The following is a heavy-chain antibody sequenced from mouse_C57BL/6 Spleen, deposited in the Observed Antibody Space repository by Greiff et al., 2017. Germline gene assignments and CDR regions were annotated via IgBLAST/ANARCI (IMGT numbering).Heavy chain of an antibody. V-gene: IGHV1-55*01. CDR3: ARGYYYGSSPSYCDY. CDR2: IHPGSGST. J-gene: IGHJ2*01. D-gene: IGHD1-1*01. CDR1: GYTFTSYW. Sequence: QVQLQQPGAELVKPGASVKMSCKASGYTFTSYWITWVKQRPGQGLEWIGDIHPGSGSTNYNEKFKSKATLTVDTSSSTAYMQLSSLTSEDSAVYYWARGYYYGSSPSYCDYWGQGTTLTVSS.